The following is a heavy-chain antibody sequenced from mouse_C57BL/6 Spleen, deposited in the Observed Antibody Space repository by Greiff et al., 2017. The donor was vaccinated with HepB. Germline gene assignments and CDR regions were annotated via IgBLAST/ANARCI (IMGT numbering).Heavy chain of an antibody. CDR2: IYPSDSET. Sequence: QVQLQQPGAELVRPGSSVKLSCKASGYTFTSYWMEWVKQRPGQGLEWIGNIYPSDSETHYNQKFKDKATLTVDKSSSTAYMQLSSLTSEDSAVYYCARPHYYGSSYGYFDVWGTGTTVTVSS. J-gene: IGHJ1*03. D-gene: IGHD1-1*01. CDR3: ARPHYYGSSYGYFDV. CDR1: GYTFTSYW. V-gene: IGHV1-61*01.